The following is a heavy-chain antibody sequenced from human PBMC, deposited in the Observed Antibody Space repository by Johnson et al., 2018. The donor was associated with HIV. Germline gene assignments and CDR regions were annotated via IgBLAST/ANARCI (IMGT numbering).Heavy chain of an antibody. CDR1: GFTFSSYA. Sequence: QVQLVESGGALVQPGGSLRLSCAASGFTFSSYAMHWVRQAPGKGLEWVAVISYDGSNKYYADSVKGRFTISRDNSKNTLYLQMNSLRAEDTAVYYCARERSLNEYSSSWDAFDIWGQGTMVTVSS. CDR2: ISYDGSNK. V-gene: IGHV3-30*04. CDR3: ARERSLNEYSSSWDAFDI. J-gene: IGHJ3*02. D-gene: IGHD6-6*01.